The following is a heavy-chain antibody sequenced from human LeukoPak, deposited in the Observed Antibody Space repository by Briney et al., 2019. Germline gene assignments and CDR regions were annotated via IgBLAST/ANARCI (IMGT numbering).Heavy chain of an antibody. Sequence: SETLSLTCTVSGGSISSSSYYWGWIRQPPGKGLEWIGSIYYSGSTYYNPSLKSRVTISVDTSKNQFSLNLSSVTAADTAVYDCARHQDCSSTSCLNWDYWGQGTLVTVSS. CDR3: ARHQDCSSTSCLNWDY. J-gene: IGHJ4*02. D-gene: IGHD2-2*01. CDR2: IYYSGST. CDR1: GGSISSSSYY. V-gene: IGHV4-39*01.